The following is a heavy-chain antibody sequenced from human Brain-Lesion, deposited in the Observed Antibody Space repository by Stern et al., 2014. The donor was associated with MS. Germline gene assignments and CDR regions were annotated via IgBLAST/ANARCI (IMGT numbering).Heavy chain of an antibody. CDR3: ARMRYSGDYFIDY. J-gene: IGHJ4*02. D-gene: IGHD5-12*01. Sequence: QVTLRESGPALVKPTQSLTLTCTFSGFSLSTPGVGVTWIRQPPGKALEWQALVDWDDEKYYSTSLKTRLSIFKATSKNQVVLTMTNMDPVDTATYYCARMRYSGDYFIDYWGQGTLVTVSS. CDR1: GFSLSTPGVG. V-gene: IGHV2-70*01. CDR2: VDWDDEK.